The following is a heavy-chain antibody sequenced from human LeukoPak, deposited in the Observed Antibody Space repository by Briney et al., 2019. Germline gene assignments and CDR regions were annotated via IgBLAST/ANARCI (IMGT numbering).Heavy chain of an antibody. CDR1: GFTFSSYA. J-gene: IGHJ4*02. CDR2: FSGSGGST. CDR3: VKLCPYYFDY. Sequence: GGSLRLSCAASGFTFSSYAMSWVRQAPGKGLEWVSGFSGSGGSTYYADSVKGRFTISRDNSKNTLYLQMSSLRAEDTAVYYCVKLCPYYFDYWGQGTLVTVSS. V-gene: IGHV3-23*01. D-gene: IGHD3-16*01.